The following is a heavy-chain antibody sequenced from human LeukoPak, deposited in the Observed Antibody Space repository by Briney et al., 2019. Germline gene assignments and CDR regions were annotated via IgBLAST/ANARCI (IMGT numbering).Heavy chain of an antibody. J-gene: IGHJ4*02. Sequence: SEPLSLTCTVSGGSVSSGSYYWGWIRQPPGKGLEWFGSIYYSGSTYYNPSLKSRITISLDTSKNQFSLKLTSVTAADTAVYYCARDKTFEVVNYFNYWGQGTLVTVSS. CDR3: ARDKTFEVVNYFNY. CDR1: GGSVSSGSYY. CDR2: IYYSGST. D-gene: IGHD3-3*01. V-gene: IGHV4-39*07.